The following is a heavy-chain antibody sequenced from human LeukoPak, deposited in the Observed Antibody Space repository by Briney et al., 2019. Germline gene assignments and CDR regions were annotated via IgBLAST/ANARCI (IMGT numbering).Heavy chain of an antibody. CDR2: ISYSGNT. CDR1: GGSISSYY. Sequence: PSETLSLTCTVSGGSISSYYWNWVRQPPGKGLEWIGYISYSGNTNYNPSLKSRVTISVDTSKNQFSLRLSSVTAADTAVYYCARQGGYIAPLALWGQGTLVTVSS. V-gene: IGHV4-59*08. CDR3: ARQGGYIAPLAL. D-gene: IGHD6-13*01. J-gene: IGHJ4*02.